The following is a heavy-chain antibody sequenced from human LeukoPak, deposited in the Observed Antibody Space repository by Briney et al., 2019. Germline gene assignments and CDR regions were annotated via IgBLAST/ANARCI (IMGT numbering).Heavy chain of an antibody. V-gene: IGHV1-69*04. Sequence: SVKVSCKASGGTFSSYAISWVRQPPGQGLEWMGRIIPILGIANYAQKFQGRVTITADKSTSTAYMELSSLRSEDTAVYYCARSELATSFDYWGQGTLVTVSS. CDR3: ARSELATSFDY. CDR1: GGTFSSYA. D-gene: IGHD6-13*01. J-gene: IGHJ4*02. CDR2: IIPILGIA.